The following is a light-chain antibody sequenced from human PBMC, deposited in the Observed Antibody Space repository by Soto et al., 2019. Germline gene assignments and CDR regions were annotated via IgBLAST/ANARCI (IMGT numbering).Light chain of an antibody. CDR2: DVN. CDR3: TSWTTSTTMI. J-gene: IGLJ2*01. V-gene: IGLV2-14*03. CDR1: SSDIGAYTF. Sequence: QSALTQPASVSGSPGQWITISCTGTSSDIGAYTFVSWYQQHPGKAPKLMLYDVNIRPSGVSNRFSVSQSGKTASLTISGLQDEDEADYYCTSWTTSTTMIFGGGTKLTVL.